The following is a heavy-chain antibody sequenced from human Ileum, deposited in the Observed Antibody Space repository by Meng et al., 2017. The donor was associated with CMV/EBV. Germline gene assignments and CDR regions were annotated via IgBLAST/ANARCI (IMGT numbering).Heavy chain of an antibody. Sequence: GESLKISCQGSGYRFTGYWIGWVRQVPGKGLEWMGIIYPGDSDIKYSPSFQGHVTISVDRSTSTAYLQWSSLKASDTAIYYCAKGAGYYYRMDHWGQGTPVTVSS. J-gene: IGHJ6*02. CDR2: IYPGDSDI. CDR3: AKGAGYYYRMDH. CDR1: GYRFTGYW. V-gene: IGHV5-51*01. D-gene: IGHD3-9*01.